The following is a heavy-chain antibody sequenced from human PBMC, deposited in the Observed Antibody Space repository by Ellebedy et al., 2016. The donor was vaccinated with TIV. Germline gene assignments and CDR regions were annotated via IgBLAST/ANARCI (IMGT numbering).Heavy chain of an antibody. D-gene: IGHD6-19*01. V-gene: IGHV1-58*01. CDR2: IVVGSGNT. Sequence: ASVKVSCKASGFTFTSSAVQWVRQARGQRLEWIGWIVVGSGNTNYAQKFQGRVTMTRDTSTSTVYMELSSLRSEDTAVYYCAREPSAIAVARWYSPYNWFDPWGQGTLVTVSS. CDR1: GFTFTSSA. J-gene: IGHJ5*02. CDR3: AREPSAIAVARWYSPYNWFDP.